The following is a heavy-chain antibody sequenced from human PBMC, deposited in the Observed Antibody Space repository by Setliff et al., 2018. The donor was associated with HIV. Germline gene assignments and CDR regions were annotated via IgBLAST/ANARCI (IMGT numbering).Heavy chain of an antibody. V-gene: IGHV1-8*02. Sequence: GASVKVSCKASGYTFSSHDINWVRQATGQGLEWMGWMNPKSGNSGYAQKLQGRVTMTTDTSTSTAYMELRSLRSDDTAVYYCARYGSGWPLWYFDLWGRGTLVTVSS. CDR2: MNPKSGNS. CDR1: GYTFSSHD. J-gene: IGHJ2*01. CDR3: ARYGSGWPLWYFDL. D-gene: IGHD6-19*01.